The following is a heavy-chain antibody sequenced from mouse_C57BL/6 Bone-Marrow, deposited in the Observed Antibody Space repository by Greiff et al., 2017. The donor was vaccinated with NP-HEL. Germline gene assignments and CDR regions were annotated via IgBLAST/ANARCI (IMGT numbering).Heavy chain of an antibody. CDR1: GYTFTSYW. V-gene: IGHV1-69*01. CDR3: AKGDYRGAMDY. Sequence: QVQLQQSGAELVMPGASVKLSCKASGYTFTSYWMHWVKQRPGQGLEWIGEIDPSDSYTNYNQKFKGKSTLTVDKSSSTAYMQLSSLTSEDSAVYYCAKGDYRGAMDYWGQGTSVTVSS. D-gene: IGHD1-1*02. CDR2: IDPSDSYT. J-gene: IGHJ4*01.